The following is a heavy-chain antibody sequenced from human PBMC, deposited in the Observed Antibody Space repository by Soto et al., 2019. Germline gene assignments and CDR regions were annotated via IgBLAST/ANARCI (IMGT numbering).Heavy chain of an antibody. CDR3: AKDQYYYDSSGYYYDAFDI. D-gene: IGHD3-22*01. CDR1: GFTFSSYA. V-gene: IGHV3-23*01. Sequence: PXVSLRLSCAASGFTFSSYAMSRVRQAAGKGLEWVSAISGSGGSTYYADSVKGRFTISRDNSKNTLYLQMNSLRAEDTAVYYCAKDQYYYDSSGYYYDAFDIWGQGTMVTVSS. CDR2: ISGSGGST. J-gene: IGHJ3*02.